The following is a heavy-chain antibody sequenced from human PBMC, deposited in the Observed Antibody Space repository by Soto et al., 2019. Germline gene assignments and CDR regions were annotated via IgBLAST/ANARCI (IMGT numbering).Heavy chain of an antibody. CDR3: ARTHESVPAPYYFDY. CDR2: IIPILGIA. J-gene: IGHJ4*02. Sequence: QVQLVQSGAEVKKPGSSVKVSCKASGGTFSSYTISWVRQAPGQGLEWMGRIIPILGIANYAQKFQGRVTITADKSTSTAYMELSSLRSEDTAVYYCARTHESVPAPYYFDYWGKGTLVTVSS. V-gene: IGHV1-69*02. D-gene: IGHD2-2*01. CDR1: GGTFSSYT.